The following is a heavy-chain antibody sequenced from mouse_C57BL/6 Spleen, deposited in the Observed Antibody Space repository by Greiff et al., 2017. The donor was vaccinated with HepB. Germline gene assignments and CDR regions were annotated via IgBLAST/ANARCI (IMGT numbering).Heavy chain of an antibody. CDR3: ASSGYGGFAY. Sequence: EVQLQQSGPELVKPGASVKISCKASGYTFTDYYMNWVKQSHGKSLEWIGDINPNNGGTSYNQKFKGKATLTVDKSSSTAYMELRSLTSEDSAVYYCASSGYGGFAYWGQGTLVTVSA. J-gene: IGHJ3*01. CDR1: GYTFTDYY. CDR2: INPNNGGT. V-gene: IGHV1-26*01. D-gene: IGHD3-2*02.